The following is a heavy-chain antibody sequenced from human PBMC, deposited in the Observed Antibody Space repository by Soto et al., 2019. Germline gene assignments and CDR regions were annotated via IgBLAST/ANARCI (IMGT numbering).Heavy chain of an antibody. J-gene: IGHJ4*02. D-gene: IGHD2-2*01. CDR2: INPSGGST. V-gene: IGHV1-46*03. CDR1: GYTFTRYY. CDR3: ARDFAAQKDIVVVPAAQTGRIDY. Sequence: GASVKVSCEASGYTFTRYYMHWVRRAPGQGLEWMGIINPSGGSTSYAQKFQGRVTMTRDTSTSTVYMELSSLRSEDTAVYYCARDFAAQKDIVVVPAAQTGRIDYWGQGTLVTVSS.